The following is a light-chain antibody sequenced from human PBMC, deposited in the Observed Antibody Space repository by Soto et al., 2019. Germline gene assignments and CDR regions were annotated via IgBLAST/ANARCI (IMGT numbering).Light chain of an antibody. CDR2: DVS. V-gene: IGLV2-14*01. CDR3: SSHTSSTCHLV. CDR1: SSDVGGYNY. Sequence: QSALTQPASVSGSPGQSITISCTGTSSDVGGYNYVSWYQQHPGKAPKLMIYDVSNRPSGVSDRFSGSKSGYTASLTISGLHAEDDADYYCSSHTSSTCHLVFGGGTKLTVL. J-gene: IGLJ2*01.